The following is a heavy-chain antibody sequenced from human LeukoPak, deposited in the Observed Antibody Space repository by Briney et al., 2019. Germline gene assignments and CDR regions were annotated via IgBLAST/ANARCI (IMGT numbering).Heavy chain of an antibody. CDR3: AIVQYALLPGYLNYMEV. J-gene: IGHJ6*03. CDR1: GYIFTSYF. D-gene: IGHD3-9*01. Sequence: ASVKVSCKASGYIFTSYFMHWVRQAPGQGLEWMGLINPSGGSTRYAQKFRGRVTMSQDTSTDTVYMELSSLRSEDTAIYYCAIVQYALLPGYLNYMEVWGKGTTVTISS. V-gene: IGHV1-46*01. CDR2: INPSGGST.